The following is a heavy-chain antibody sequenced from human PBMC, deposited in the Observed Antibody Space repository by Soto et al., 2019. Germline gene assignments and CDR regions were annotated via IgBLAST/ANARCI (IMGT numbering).Heavy chain of an antibody. CDR1: GGSISSGGYS. J-gene: IGHJ4*02. V-gene: IGHV4-30-2*01. CDR3: ARGAPFGR. Sequence: QLQLQESGSGLVKPSQTLSLTCAVSGGSISSGGYSWSWIRQPPGKGLEWIGYIYHSGSTYYNPSLKSRVTISVDSSKNQFSMKLSSVTAAVTAVYYCARGAPFGRWGQGTLVTVSS. D-gene: IGHD3-3*01. CDR2: IYHSGST.